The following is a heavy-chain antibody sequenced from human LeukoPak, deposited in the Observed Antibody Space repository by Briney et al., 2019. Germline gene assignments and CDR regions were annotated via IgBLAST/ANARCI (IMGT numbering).Heavy chain of an antibody. D-gene: IGHD3-16*02. CDR3: ARVQARLRLGELSLSY. CDR1: GYTFTSYY. J-gene: IGHJ4*02. CDR2: INPSGGST. Sequence: GASVKVSFKASGYTFTSYYMHWVRQAPGQGLEWMGIINPSGGSTSYAQKFQGRVTMTRDTSTSTVYMELSSLRSEDTAVYYCARVQARLRLGELSLSYWGQGTLVTVSS. V-gene: IGHV1-46*01.